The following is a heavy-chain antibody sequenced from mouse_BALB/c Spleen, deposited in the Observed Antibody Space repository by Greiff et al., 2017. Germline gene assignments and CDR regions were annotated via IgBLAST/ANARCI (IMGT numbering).Heavy chain of an antibody. Sequence: VQLQQSGTVLARPGASVKMSCKASGYTFTSYWMHWVKQRPGQGLEWIGAIYPGNSDTSYNQKFKGKAKLTAVTSTSTAYMELSSLTNEDSAVYYCTREDYSGRYFDVWGAGTTVTVSS. CDR3: TREDYSGRYFDV. CDR2: IYPGNSDT. D-gene: IGHD2-12*01. V-gene: IGHV1-5*01. CDR1: GYTFTSYW. J-gene: IGHJ1*01.